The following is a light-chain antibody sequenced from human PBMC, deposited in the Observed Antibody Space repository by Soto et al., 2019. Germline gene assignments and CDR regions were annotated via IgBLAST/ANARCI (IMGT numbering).Light chain of an antibody. V-gene: IGKV1-39*01. CDR3: QQSYSMPKT. Sequence: DIQMTQSPSSLSASVGDTVTITCRASQSISSYLNWYQQKPGKAPNLLIYAASSLKSGVPSRFSGSGSGTDFTLTISSLQPEDFATYYCQQSYSMPKTFGQGTKVDIK. J-gene: IGKJ1*01. CDR1: QSISSY. CDR2: AAS.